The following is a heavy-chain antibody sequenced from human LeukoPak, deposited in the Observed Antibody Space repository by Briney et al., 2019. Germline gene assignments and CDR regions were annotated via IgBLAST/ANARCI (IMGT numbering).Heavy chain of an antibody. J-gene: IGHJ4*02. CDR2: INHSGST. D-gene: IGHD1-26*01. V-gene: IGHV4-34*01. CDR1: GGSFSGYY. CDR3: ARDSGSYYKPYYFDY. Sequence: SETLSLTCAVYGGSFSGYYWSWIRQPPGKGLEWIGEINHSGSTNYNPSLKSRVTISVDTSKNQFSLKLSPVTAADTAVYYCARDSGSYYKPYYFDYWGQGTLVTVSS.